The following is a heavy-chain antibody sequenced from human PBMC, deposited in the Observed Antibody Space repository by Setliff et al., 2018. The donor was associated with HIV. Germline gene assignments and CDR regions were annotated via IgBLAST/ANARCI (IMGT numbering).Heavy chain of an antibody. CDR1: GGSISNYY. Sequence: SETLSLTCTVSGGSISNYYWSWIRQPDGKGLEWIGRIQTSGRTNKNPSLKSRVTMSVDTSKNQFSLILTSVTAADTAVYYCARSSRVNCGGDFHLFDYWGPGTPVTVSS. CDR3: ARSSRVNCGGDFHLFDY. J-gene: IGHJ4*02. V-gene: IGHV4-4*07. D-gene: IGHD2-21*02. CDR2: IQTSGRT.